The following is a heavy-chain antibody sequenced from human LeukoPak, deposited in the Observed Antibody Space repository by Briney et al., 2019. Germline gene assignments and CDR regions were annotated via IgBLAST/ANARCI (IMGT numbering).Heavy chain of an antibody. CDR3: AREVQLERLGFGKEGSAFDY. V-gene: IGHV3-74*01. CDR2: IKTDGSRT. D-gene: IGHD1-1*01. J-gene: IGHJ4*02. Sequence: GGSLRLSCVASGFTFSNYWMHWVRQAPGKGLVWVSRIKTDGSRTNYADSVKGRFTISRDNAKNTVYLEMNSLRSEDTAVYYCAREVQLERLGFGKEGSAFDYWGQGTLVTVSS. CDR1: GFTFSNYW.